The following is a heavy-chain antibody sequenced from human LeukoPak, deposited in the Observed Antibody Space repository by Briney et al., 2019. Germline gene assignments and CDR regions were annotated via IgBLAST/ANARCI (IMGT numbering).Heavy chain of an antibody. J-gene: IGHJ4*02. V-gene: IGHV3-23*01. CDR2: ISGSGGST. Sequence: GGSLRLSCAASGFTFSSYAMHWVRQAPGKGLEWVSAISGSGGSTYYADSVKGRFTISRDNSKNTLYLQMNSLRAEDTAVYYCATSSGYRNYFDYWGQGTLVTVSS. D-gene: IGHD3-22*01. CDR1: GFTFSSYA. CDR3: ATSSGYRNYFDY.